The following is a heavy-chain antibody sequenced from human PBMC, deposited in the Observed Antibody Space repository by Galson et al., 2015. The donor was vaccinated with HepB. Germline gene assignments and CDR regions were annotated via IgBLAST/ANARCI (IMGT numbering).Heavy chain of an antibody. D-gene: IGHD4-17*01. CDR1: GYTFTSYA. Sequence: SVKVSCKAPGYTFTSYAMHWVRQAPGQRLEWMGWINAGDGNTKYSQKFQGRVTITRDTSASTAYMELSSLRSEDTAVYYCARELTVTKGWFDPWGQGTLVTVSS. J-gene: IGHJ5*02. CDR3: ARELTVTKGWFDP. V-gene: IGHV1-3*01. CDR2: INAGDGNT.